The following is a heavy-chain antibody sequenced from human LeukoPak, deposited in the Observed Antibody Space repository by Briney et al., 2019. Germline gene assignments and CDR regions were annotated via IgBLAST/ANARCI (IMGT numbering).Heavy chain of an antibody. CDR2: ISSSSSTI. V-gene: IGHV3-48*01. CDR1: GFTVSSYS. D-gene: IGHD2-15*01. Sequence: PGGSLRLSCAASGFTVSSYSMNWVRQAPGKGLEWVSYISSSSSTIYYADSVKGRFTISRDNAKNSLYLQMNSLRAEDTAVYYCARPECSGGSCYSLSWGQGTLVTVSS. J-gene: IGHJ4*02. CDR3: ARPECSGGSCYSLS.